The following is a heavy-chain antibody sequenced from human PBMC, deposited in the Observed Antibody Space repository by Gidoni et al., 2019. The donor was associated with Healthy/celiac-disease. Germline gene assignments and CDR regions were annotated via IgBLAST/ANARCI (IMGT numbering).Heavy chain of an antibody. Sequence: EVQLVEFGGGWVQPGRSLRLFCAASGFTFDDYAMHWVRQAPGKGLEWVSGISWNSGSIGYADSVKGRFTISRDNAKNSLYLQMNSLRAEDTALYYCASSSTIHRHAFDIWGQGTMVTVSS. CDR3: ASSSTIHRHAFDI. CDR1: GFTFDDYA. D-gene: IGHD2-2*01. V-gene: IGHV3-9*01. CDR2: ISWNSGSI. J-gene: IGHJ3*02.